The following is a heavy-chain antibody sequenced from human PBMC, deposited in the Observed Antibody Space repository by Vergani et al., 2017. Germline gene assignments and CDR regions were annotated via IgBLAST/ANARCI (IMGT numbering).Heavy chain of an antibody. Sequence: QVQLVQSGAEVKKPGASVKVSCKASGYTFTSYGISWVRQAPGQGLEWMGWISAYNGNTNYAQKLQGRVTMTTDTSTSTAYMELRSRRSDDTAVYYCARDPHYDSSGYLNFDYWGQGTLVTVSS. CDR3: ARDPHYDSSGYLNFDY. D-gene: IGHD3-22*01. V-gene: IGHV1-18*01. J-gene: IGHJ4*02. CDR2: ISAYNGNT. CDR1: GYTFTSYG.